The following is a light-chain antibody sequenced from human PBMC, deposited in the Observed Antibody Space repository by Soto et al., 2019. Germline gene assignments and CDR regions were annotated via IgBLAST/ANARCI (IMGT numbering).Light chain of an antibody. CDR2: TAS. CDR1: QSIRTW. Sequence: IKMTQSPSTLSATVGDRVTITCRASQSIRTWLAWYQQKPGKAPKPLIYTASTLESGVPSRFSGSGSGTEFTLTISSLQPDDFATYYCQHYNSYSEAFGQGTKVDI. V-gene: IGKV1-5*03. J-gene: IGKJ1*01. CDR3: QHYNSYSEA.